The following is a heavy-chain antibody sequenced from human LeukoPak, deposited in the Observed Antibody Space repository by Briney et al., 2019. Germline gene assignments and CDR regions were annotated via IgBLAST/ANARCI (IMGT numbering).Heavy chain of an antibody. CDR3: ATEMRGSYPFDY. Sequence: SETLSLTCTVSGGSISPYYWSWIRQPPGKGLEWLGYIYYSGSTDYNPSLKSRVAISVDTSKNQFSLKLSSVTAADTAVYYCATEMRGSYPFDYWGQGTLVTVSS. D-gene: IGHD1-26*01. CDR1: GGSISPYY. CDR2: IYYSGST. J-gene: IGHJ4*02. V-gene: IGHV4-59*08.